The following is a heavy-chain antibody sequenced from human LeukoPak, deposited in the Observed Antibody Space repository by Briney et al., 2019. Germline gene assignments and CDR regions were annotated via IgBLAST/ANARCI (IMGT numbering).Heavy chain of an antibody. D-gene: IGHD5-12*01. CDR1: GYTFTGYY. V-gene: IGHV1-2*06. J-gene: IGHJ4*02. CDR3: ARDSFQLRYSGYDFVDY. CDR2: INPNSGGT. Sequence: GASVKVSCKASGYTFTGYYMHWVRQAPGQELGWMGRINPNSGGTNYAQKFQGRVTMTRDTSISTAYMELSRLRSDDTAVYYCARDSFQLRYSGYDFVDYWGQGTLVTVSS.